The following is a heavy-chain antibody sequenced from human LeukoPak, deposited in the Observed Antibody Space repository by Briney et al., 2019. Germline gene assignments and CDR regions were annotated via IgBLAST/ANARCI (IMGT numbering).Heavy chain of an antibody. CDR1: GYTFTGYY. J-gene: IGHJ5*02. V-gene: IGHV1-2*02. Sequence: ASVKVSCKASGYTFTGYYMHWVRQAPGQGLEWMGWINPNSGGTNYAQKFQGRGTMTRDTSISTAYMELSRLRSDDTAVYYCARDRSGDSSGYYGENWFAPWSQGTLVTVSS. CDR3: ARDRSGDSSGYYGENWFAP. D-gene: IGHD3-22*01. CDR2: INPNSGGT.